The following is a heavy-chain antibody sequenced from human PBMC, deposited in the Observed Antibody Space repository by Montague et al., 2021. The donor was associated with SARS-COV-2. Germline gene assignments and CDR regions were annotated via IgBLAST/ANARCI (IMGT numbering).Heavy chain of an antibody. CDR2: T. CDR3: ARGRVTRAGFDY. D-gene: IGHD2-21*02. Sequence: TYYNPSLNSRVTISLDTSNNQFSLRLTSVTTSGTAVYYCARGRVTRAGFDYWGQGIRVIVSS. J-gene: IGHJ4*02. V-gene: IGHV4-30-2*04.